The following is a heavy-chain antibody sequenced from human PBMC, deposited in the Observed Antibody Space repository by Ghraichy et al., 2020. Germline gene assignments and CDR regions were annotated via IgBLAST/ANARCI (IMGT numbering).Heavy chain of an antibody. D-gene: IGHD1-26*01. CDR3: ARDRRVGPTSGYAFDI. CDR2: ISSSGSTI. CDR1: GFTFSDYY. V-gene: IGHV3-11*01. J-gene: IGHJ3*02. Sequence: GGSLRLSCAASGFTFSDYYMSWIRQAPGKGLEWVSYISSSGSTIYYADSVKGRFTISRDNAKNSLYLQMNSLRAEDTALYYCARDRRVGPTSGYAFDIWGQGTMVTVSS.